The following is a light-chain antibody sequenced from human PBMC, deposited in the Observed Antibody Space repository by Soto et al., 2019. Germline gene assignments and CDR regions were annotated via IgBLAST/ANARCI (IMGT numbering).Light chain of an antibody. CDR2: EVS. CDR3: NSYAGSNNVV. Sequence: ALTQPPSASGSPGQSVTISCTGTSSDVGGYNYVSWYQHHPGKAPKLMIYEVSKRPSGVPDRFSGSKSGNTASLTVSGLQAEDEADYYCNSYAGSNNVVFGGGTKLTVL. CDR1: SSDVGGYNY. V-gene: IGLV2-8*01. J-gene: IGLJ2*01.